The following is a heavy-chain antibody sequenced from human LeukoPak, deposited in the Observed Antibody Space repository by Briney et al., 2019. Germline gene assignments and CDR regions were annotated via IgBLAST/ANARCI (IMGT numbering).Heavy chain of an antibody. CDR2: IHHSGST. J-gene: IGHJ5*02. CDR3: ARDSPPPYSSACTACWFDP. CDR1: GGSISSTTW. Sequence: KPSGTLSLTCTVSGGSISSTTWWSWVRQSPGKGLEWIGEIHHSGSTNYNPSLKSRVTIAVDKSKNQFSLRVTSVTAADTAVYYCARDSPPPYSSACTACWFDPWGQGTLVTVSS. D-gene: IGHD6-25*01. V-gene: IGHV4-4*02.